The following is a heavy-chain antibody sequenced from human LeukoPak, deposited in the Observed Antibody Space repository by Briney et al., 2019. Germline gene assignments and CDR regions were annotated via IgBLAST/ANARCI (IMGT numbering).Heavy chain of an antibody. CDR2: INTSGGST. CDR3: ARDGVLWFGELSHYYMDV. CDR1: GYTFTSYY. V-gene: IGHV1-46*01. D-gene: IGHD3-10*01. J-gene: IGHJ6*03. Sequence: ASVKVSCKSSGYTFTSYYMHWVRQPPSQGLEWMGIINTSGGSTSYAQKFQGRVTMTRDTSTSTVYMELSSLRSEDTAVYYCARDGVLWFGELSHYYMDVWGKGTTVTVSS.